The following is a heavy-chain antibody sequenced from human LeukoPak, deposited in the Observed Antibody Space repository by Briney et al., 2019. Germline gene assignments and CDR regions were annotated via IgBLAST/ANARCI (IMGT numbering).Heavy chain of an antibody. CDR2: IRGSGGST. Sequence: PGGSLRLSCTPSGLTLRSHPMAWVPHAPGKALDWVSTIRGSGGSTYYADSVKGRFTISRDNSKNTLYMQMNSLRAEDTAVYYCAKDSPTYYYDSSGSEPHWGQGTLVTVSS. D-gene: IGHD3-22*01. J-gene: IGHJ4*02. V-gene: IGHV3-23*01. CDR3: AKDSPTYYYDSSGSEPH. CDR1: GLTLRSHP.